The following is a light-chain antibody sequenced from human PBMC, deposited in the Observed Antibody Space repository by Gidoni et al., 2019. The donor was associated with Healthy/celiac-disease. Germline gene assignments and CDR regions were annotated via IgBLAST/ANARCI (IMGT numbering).Light chain of an antibody. J-gene: IGKJ3*01. CDR2: AAS. Sequence: DIQMTQSPSSLSASVGDRVTITCRASQSISSYLNWYQQKPGKAPKLLIYAASSLQSGVPSRCSCSGSGTDFTLTIRSLQPEDFATYYCQQSYSTPLFTFXPXTKVDIK. CDR3: QQSYSTPLFT. CDR1: QSISSY. V-gene: IGKV1-39*01.